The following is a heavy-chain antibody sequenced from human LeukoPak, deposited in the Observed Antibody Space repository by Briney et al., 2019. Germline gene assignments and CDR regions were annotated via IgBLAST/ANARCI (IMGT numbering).Heavy chain of an antibody. D-gene: IGHD5-18*01. CDR2: ISGSAGKI. CDR3: AGRVTGYSSGYVH. Sequence: GGSLRLSCVASGFTFSNYAMSWVRQAPGKGLDWVSVISGSAGKIRYAGSVKGRFTISRDNSENTVYLQMNNLRAEDTAVYYCAGRVTGYSSGYVHWGQGTLVTVSS. J-gene: IGHJ4*02. CDR1: GFTFSNYA. V-gene: IGHV3-23*01.